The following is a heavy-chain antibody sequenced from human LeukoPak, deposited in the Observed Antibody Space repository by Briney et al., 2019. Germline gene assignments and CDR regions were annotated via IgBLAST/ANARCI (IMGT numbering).Heavy chain of an antibody. J-gene: IGHJ1*01. Sequence: GGSLRLSCAASGFTFSSYWISWVRQAPGKGLEWVANIKQDGSEKYYVDSVKGRFTISRDNAKNSLYLQMNSLRAEDTAVYYCASLEANIFYGVMEYFQDWGQGTLVTVSS. D-gene: IGHD4-17*01. CDR1: GFTFSSYW. V-gene: IGHV3-7*01. CDR3: ASLEANIFYGVMEYFQD. CDR2: IKQDGSEK.